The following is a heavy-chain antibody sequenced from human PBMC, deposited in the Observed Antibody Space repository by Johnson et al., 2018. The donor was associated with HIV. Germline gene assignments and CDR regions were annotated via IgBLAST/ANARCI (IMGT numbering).Heavy chain of an antibody. Sequence: VQLVESGGGFVQPGGSLRLSCAASGFTFSTYAMSWVRQAPGKGLEWVSVISGSGGSTYYADSVKGRFTISRDNSKKTLYLQMNSLRAEDTAVYFCAKGGQQLADPFDIWGQGTLVTVSS. CDR2: ISGSGGST. CDR1: GFTFSTYA. CDR3: AKGGQQLADPFDI. D-gene: IGHD6-13*01. J-gene: IGHJ3*02. V-gene: IGHV3-23*04.